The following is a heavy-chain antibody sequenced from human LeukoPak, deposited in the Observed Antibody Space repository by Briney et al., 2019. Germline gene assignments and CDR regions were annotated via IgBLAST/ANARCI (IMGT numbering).Heavy chain of an antibody. D-gene: IGHD4-23*01. Sequence: SETLSFTCTVSGGSISTYYWSWVRQPPGKGLEWIGYIYYSGSTNYNPSLKSRVTTSVDTSKNQFSLKLSSVTAADTAVYYCARDTGTVVDYWGQGTLVTVSS. V-gene: IGHV4-59*01. J-gene: IGHJ4*02. CDR1: GGSISTYY. CDR3: ARDTGTVVDY. CDR2: IYYSGST.